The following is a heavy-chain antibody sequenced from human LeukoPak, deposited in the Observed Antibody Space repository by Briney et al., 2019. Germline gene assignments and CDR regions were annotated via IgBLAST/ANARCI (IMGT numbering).Heavy chain of an antibody. D-gene: IGHD4-11*01. J-gene: IGHJ4*02. V-gene: IGHV3-9*01. CDR1: GFTFGDYS. CDR3: AKAAGNYAFDS. CDR2: ISWNSRTI. Sequence: GRSLRLSCAASGFTFGDYSMHWVRQAPGEGLEWVSGISWNSRTIIYADSVKGRFTISRDNAKNSLYLQMNSLRVEDAAFYYCAKAAGNYAFDSWGRGTLVTVSS.